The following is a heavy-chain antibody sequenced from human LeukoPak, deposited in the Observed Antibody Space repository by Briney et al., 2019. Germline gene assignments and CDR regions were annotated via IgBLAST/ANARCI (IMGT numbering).Heavy chain of an antibody. CDR2: IYTSGST. D-gene: IGHD2-2*01. J-gene: IGHJ3*02. CDR3: ARQKCTSTSCLTKNAFDI. V-gene: IGHV4-4*09. Sequence: PSETLSLTCTVSGSISSYYWSWIRQPPGKGLEGIGYIYTSGSTNYNPSLKSRVTISVDTSKNQFSLDLSSATAADTAVYYCARQKCTSTSCLTKNAFDIWGQGTMVTVSS. CDR1: GSISSYY.